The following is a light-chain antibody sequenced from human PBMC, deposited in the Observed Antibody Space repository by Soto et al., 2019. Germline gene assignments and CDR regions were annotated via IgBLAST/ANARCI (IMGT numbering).Light chain of an antibody. Sequence: QSVLNQPASVSGSPGQSITISCTGTSSDVGGYKYVYWYQQQPGKAPKLMMYDVNNRPSGSYNRFSGSKYGNTASLTISGLQGEDEADYYCSSYSRSSTLYVFGTGTKLTVL. J-gene: IGLJ1*01. CDR3: SSYSRSSTLYV. V-gene: IGLV2-14*03. CDR2: DVN. CDR1: SSDVGGYKY.